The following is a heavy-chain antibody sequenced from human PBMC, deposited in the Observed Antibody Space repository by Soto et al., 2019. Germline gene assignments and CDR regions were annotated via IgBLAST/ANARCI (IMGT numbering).Heavy chain of an antibody. Sequence: SETLSLTCTVSGGSISSGGYYWSWIRQHPGKGLEGIGYIYYSGSTYYNPSLKSRVTISVDTSKNQFSLKLSSVTAADTAVYYCARGGPNQDIVVVVAGHPRSHWFDPWGQGTLVTVSS. CDR1: GGSISSGGYY. CDR3: ARGGPNQDIVVVVAGHPRSHWFDP. CDR2: IYYSGST. J-gene: IGHJ5*02. D-gene: IGHD2-15*01. V-gene: IGHV4-31*03.